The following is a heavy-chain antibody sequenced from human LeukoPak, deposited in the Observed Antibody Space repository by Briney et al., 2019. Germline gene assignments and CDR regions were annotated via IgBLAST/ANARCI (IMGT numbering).Heavy chain of an antibody. V-gene: IGHV4-4*02. D-gene: IGHD3-9*01. CDR1: GGSIIRSNW. CDR2: IDHSGDT. Sequence: SGTLSLTCVVSGGSIIRSNWWSWVRQSPDKGLEWIGEIDHSGDTNYKWSLRNRVTMSVDRSKNQFSLKLTSVAAADTAVYYCTTYYNILTGYTFDSWGPGTLVAVFS. CDR3: TTYYNILTGYTFDS. J-gene: IGHJ4*02.